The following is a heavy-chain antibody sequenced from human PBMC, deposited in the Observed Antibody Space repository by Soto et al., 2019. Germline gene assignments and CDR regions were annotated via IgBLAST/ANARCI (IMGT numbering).Heavy chain of an antibody. V-gene: IGHV4-34*10. Sequence: SETLSLTCAVYGGSFMGYFWSWIRQPPGKGLEWIGEINHSGITSYSPSLGSRVTTSVDTPKNQFSLRLRSVTAADTAIYYCARRFCSDSYCSYFDYWGRGTLVT. CDR1: GGSFMGYF. CDR3: ARRFCSDSYCSYFDY. D-gene: IGHD2-15*01. J-gene: IGHJ4*02. CDR2: INHSGIT.